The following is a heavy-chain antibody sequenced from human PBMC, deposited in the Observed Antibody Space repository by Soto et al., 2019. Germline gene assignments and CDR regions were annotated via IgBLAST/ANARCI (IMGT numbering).Heavy chain of an antibody. CDR3: ARGLYYDYVWGSYSPMDV. CDR1: GFTFSSYG. D-gene: IGHD3-16*01. V-gene: IGHV3-21*01. CDR2: ISSSSSYI. Sequence: PGRSMRLSCAASGFTFSSYGMHWVRQAPGKGLEWVSSISSSSSYIYYADSVKGRFPISRDNAKNSLYLQMNSLRAEYSAVYYCARGLYYDYVWGSYSPMDVLGRVTTGTVSS. J-gene: IGHJ6*02.